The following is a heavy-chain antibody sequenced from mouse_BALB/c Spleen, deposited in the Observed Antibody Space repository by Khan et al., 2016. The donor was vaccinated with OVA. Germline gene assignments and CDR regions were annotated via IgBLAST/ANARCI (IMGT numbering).Heavy chain of an antibody. Sequence: VQLKESGPELVKPGASVKISCKASGYTFTDYNMDWVKQSHGESLEWIGYIFPNNGGTGYNQQFKTKATLTVDNSSSTAYMELRSLTSEDSAVYYCARSGYCSFAYWGQGTLVTVSA. J-gene: IGHJ3*01. CDR2: IFPNNGGT. CDR3: ARSGYCSFAY. CDR1: GYTFTDYN. D-gene: IGHD1-2*01. V-gene: IGHV1S29*02.